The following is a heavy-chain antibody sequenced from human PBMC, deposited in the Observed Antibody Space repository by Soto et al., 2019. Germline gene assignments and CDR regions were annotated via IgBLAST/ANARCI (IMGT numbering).Heavy chain of an antibody. Sequence: ASVKVSCKASGYTFTSYAMHWVRQAPGQRLEWMGWINAGNGSTSYAQKFQGRVTMTRDTSTSTVYMELSSLRSEDTAVYYCARGGDGYKNSLDAFDIWGQGTMVTVSS. CDR2: INAGNGST. D-gene: IGHD5-12*01. CDR3: ARGGDGYKNSLDAFDI. J-gene: IGHJ3*02. V-gene: IGHV1-3*01. CDR1: GYTFTSYA.